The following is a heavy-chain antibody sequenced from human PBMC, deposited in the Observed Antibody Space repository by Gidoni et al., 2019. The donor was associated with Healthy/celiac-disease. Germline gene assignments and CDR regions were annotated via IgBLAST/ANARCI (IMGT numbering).Heavy chain of an antibody. CDR2: IYTSGRT. J-gene: IGHJ4*02. CDR1: GGSISSYY. D-gene: IGHD2-15*01. Sequence: HVQLQESGPGLVTPSETLSLPCTVSGGSISSYYWSWTRQPAGKGLEWIGRIYTSGRTNYHPSLKNRVTMSVDTSKNQFSLKLSSVTAADTAVYYCAREAASVAGFDYWGQGTLVTVSS. CDR3: AREAASVAGFDY. V-gene: IGHV4-4*07.